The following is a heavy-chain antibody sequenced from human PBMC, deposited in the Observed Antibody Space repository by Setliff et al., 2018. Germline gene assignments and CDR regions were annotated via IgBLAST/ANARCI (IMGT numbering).Heavy chain of an antibody. CDR2: ISAYNGNT. V-gene: IGHV1-18*01. D-gene: IGHD5-18*01. CDR1: GYTFTSYG. CDR3: AKSGIQLWGIDY. Sequence: ASVKVSCKASGYTFTSYGISWVRQAPGQGLEWMGWISAYNGNTNYAQKLQGRVTMTTDTSTSTAYMELSSLRAEDTAVYYCAKSGIQLWGIDYWGQGTLVTVSS. J-gene: IGHJ4*02.